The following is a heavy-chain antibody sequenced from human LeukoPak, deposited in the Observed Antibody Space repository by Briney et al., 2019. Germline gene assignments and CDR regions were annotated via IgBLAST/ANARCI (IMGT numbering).Heavy chain of an antibody. CDR3: ARHASGYYDSSGYYSYYYYMDV. D-gene: IGHD3-22*01. J-gene: IGHJ6*03. CDR2: IYTSGST. V-gene: IGHV4-4*07. Sequence: PSETLSLTCTVSGGSISSCYWGWIRQPAGKGLEWIGRIYTSGSTNYNPSLKSRVTMSVDTSKNQFSLKLSSVTAADTAVYYCARHASGYYDSSGYYSYYYYMDVWGKGTTVTVSS. CDR1: GGSISSCY.